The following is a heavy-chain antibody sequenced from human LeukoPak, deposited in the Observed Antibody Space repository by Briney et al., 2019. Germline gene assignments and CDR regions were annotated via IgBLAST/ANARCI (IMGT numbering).Heavy chain of an antibody. V-gene: IGHV3-23*01. CDR3: AKEVAARPAARIYYFDY. CDR2: ISGSDSST. D-gene: IGHD6-6*01. Sequence: GGSQRLSCAASGFTFSSYAMSWVRQAPGKGLEWVSTISGSDSSTYYADSVKGRFSISRDNSKNTLYLQMNSLRAEDTAVYYCAKEVAARPAARIYYFDYWGQGTLVTVSS. CDR1: GFTFSSYA. J-gene: IGHJ4*02.